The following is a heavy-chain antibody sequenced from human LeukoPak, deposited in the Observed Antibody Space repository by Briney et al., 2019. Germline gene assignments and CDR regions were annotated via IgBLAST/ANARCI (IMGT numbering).Heavy chain of an antibody. V-gene: IGHV3-21*01. CDR2: ISSDSTYI. CDR1: GFTFSRYS. D-gene: IGHD4-17*01. J-gene: IGHJ4*02. CDR3: ARILYGDYVDY. Sequence: RAGGSLRLSCAASGFTFSRYSMNWVRQAPGKGLEWVSSISSDSTYIHYADSLKGRFTISRDNAQNALYLQMNSLRAEDTAVYFCARILYGDYVDYWGQGTLVTVSS.